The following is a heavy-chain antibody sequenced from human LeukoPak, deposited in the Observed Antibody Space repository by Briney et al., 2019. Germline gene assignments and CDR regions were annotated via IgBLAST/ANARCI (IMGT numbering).Heavy chain of an antibody. V-gene: IGHV3-21*01. CDR2: ISSSSSYI. CDR3: ARALSGSGYYLGY. D-gene: IGHD3-22*01. CDR1: GFTFSSYS. J-gene: IGHJ4*02. Sequence: SGGSLRLSCAASGFTFSSYSMNWVRQAPGKGLEWVSSISSSSSYIYYADSVKGRFTISRDNAKNSLYLQMNSLRAEDTAVYYCARALSGSGYYLGYWGQGTLVTVSS.